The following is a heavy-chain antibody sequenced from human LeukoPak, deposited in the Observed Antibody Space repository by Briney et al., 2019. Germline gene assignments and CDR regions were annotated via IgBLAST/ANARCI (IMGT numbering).Heavy chain of an antibody. J-gene: IGHJ4*02. D-gene: IGHD3-22*01. CDR1: GYTFTGYY. CDR3: ARGGRAYYYDSSGYPGY. Sequence: ASVKVSCKASGYTFTGYYMHWVRQAPGQGLEWMGWINPNSGGTNYAQKFQGRVTMTGDTSISTAYMELSRLRSDDTAVYYCARGGRAYYYDSSGYPGYRGQGTLVTVSS. CDR2: INPNSGGT. V-gene: IGHV1-2*02.